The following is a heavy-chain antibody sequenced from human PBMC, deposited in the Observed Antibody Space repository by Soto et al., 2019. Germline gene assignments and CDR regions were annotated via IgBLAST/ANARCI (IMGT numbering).Heavy chain of an antibody. D-gene: IGHD3-22*01. CDR3: AGSDSSGYYFDY. V-gene: IGHV4-4*03. J-gene: IGHJ4*02. Sequence: PETLCVTCAVSGGSISSSNWWSWVRQPPGKGLEWIGEIYHSGSTNYNPSLKSPVTISVDKSKNQFSLKLSSVTAADTALYYCAGSDSSGYYFDYWCQCNLVT. CDR2: IYHSGST. CDR1: GGSISSSNW.